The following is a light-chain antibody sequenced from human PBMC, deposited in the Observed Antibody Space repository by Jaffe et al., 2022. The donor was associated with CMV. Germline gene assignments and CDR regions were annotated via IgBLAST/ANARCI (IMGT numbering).Light chain of an antibody. CDR3: ETWDSNTRV. Sequence: QPVLTQSSSASASLGSSVKLTCTLSRGHPSYMIAWHQQRAGAAPRFLMRLEGGGAYDKGSGVPDRFSGSSSGPDRYLIISNLQSEDEADYYCETWDSNTRVFGGGTKLTVL. J-gene: IGLJ2*01. CDR1: RGHPSYM. CDR2: LEGGGAY. V-gene: IGLV4-60*03.